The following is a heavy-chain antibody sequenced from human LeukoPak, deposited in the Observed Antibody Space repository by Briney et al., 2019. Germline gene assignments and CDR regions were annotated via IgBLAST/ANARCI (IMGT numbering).Heavy chain of an antibody. CDR1: GFTFSSYS. Sequence: GRSLRLSCAASGFTFSSYSMNWVRQAPGKGLEWVSSISSSSSYIYYADSVKGRFTISRDNAKNSLYLQMNSPRAEDTAVYYCAREDYGDSCFDYWGQGTLVTVSS. V-gene: IGHV3-21*01. D-gene: IGHD4-17*01. CDR2: ISSSSSYI. J-gene: IGHJ4*02. CDR3: AREDYGDSCFDY.